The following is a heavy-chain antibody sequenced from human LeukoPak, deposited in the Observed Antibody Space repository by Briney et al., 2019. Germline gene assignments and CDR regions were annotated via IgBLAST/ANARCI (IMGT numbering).Heavy chain of an antibody. V-gene: IGHV4-59*01. CDR1: GGSISSYY. CDR2: IYYSGST. CDR3: ARAATDSSSWYSVDY. D-gene: IGHD6-13*01. J-gene: IGHJ4*02. Sequence: SETLSLTCTVSGGSISSYYWSWSRQPPGRGLEWIGYIYYSGSTNYNPSLKSRVTISVDTSKNQFSLKLSSVTAADTAVYYCARAATDSSSWYSVDYWGQGTLLTVSS.